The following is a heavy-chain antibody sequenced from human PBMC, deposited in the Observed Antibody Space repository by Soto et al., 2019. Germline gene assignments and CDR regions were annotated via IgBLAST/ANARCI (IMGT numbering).Heavy chain of an antibody. CDR3: ASATMVRGVHYYYYYYGMDV. CDR1: GFTVSSNY. Sequence: GGSLRLSCAASGFTVSSNYMSWVRQAPGKGLEWVSVIYSGGSTYYADSVKGRFTISRDNSKNTLYLQMNSLRAEDTAMYYCASATMVRGVHYYYYYYGMDVWGQGTTVTVSS. V-gene: IGHV3-53*01. D-gene: IGHD3-10*01. CDR2: IYSGGST. J-gene: IGHJ6*02.